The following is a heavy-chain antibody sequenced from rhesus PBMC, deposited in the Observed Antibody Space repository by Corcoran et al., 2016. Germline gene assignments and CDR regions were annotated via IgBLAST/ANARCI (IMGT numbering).Heavy chain of an antibody. D-gene: IGHD2-15*01. CDR3: GSTDCSSSDCSSGDF. CDR1: GGSIRSHPW. Sequence: QVQLQESGPAVVKPSETLSLTCAVSGGSIRSHPWWGWIRQSPGKGREWIGGFHGTGGGTEYNPFLKRRVSISTDTSKNQLSLKVTSVTAADTAVYYCGSTDCSSSDCSSGDFWGQGVLVTVSS. CDR2: FHGTGGGT. V-gene: IGHV4-93*01. J-gene: IGHJ4*01.